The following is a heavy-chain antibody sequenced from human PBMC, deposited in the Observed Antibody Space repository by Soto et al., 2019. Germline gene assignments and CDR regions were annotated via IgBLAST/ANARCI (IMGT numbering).Heavy chain of an antibody. Sequence: GGSLRLSCTASGFTFRSYALHWVRQAPGKGLEWVTLISYDGSSQYYADSVRGRFTISRDNSKNTLSLEMNSLRPEDTAVYYCVRDNLVREHYYYDYGMDVWGQGTTVTVSS. CDR3: VRDNLVREHYYYDYGMDV. CDR1: GFTFRSYA. CDR2: ISYDGSSQ. D-gene: IGHD6-6*01. J-gene: IGHJ6*01. V-gene: IGHV3-30*04.